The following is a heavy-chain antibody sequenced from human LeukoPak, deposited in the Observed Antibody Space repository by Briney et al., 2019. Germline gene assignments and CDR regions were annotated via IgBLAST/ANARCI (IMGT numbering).Heavy chain of an antibody. D-gene: IGHD2-2*01. CDR2: IKQDGSEK. Sequence: GGSLRLSCAASGFTFSSYWMSWVRQAPGMGLEWVSNIKQDGSEKYYVDSVKGRFTISRDNSKNTLYLQMNSLRAEDTAVYYCASTHLGYCSSASCQNDYWGQGTLVTVSS. J-gene: IGHJ4*02. CDR3: ASTHLGYCSSASCQNDY. CDR1: GFTFSSYW. V-gene: IGHV3-7*03.